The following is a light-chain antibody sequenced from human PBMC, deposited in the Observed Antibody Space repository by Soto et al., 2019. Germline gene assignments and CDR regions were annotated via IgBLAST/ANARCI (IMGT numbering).Light chain of an antibody. V-gene: IGLV2-8*01. CDR1: SSDVGGYNY. CDR2: EVS. J-gene: IGLJ3*02. CDR3: SSYAGSNNLV. Sequence: QSALTQPPSASGSPGQSVTISCTGTSSDVGGYNYISWYQQHPGKAPKLMIYEVSKRTSGVPDRFSGSKSGNTASLTVSGLKAEDEPDYYCSSYAGSNNLVFGGGTKLTVL.